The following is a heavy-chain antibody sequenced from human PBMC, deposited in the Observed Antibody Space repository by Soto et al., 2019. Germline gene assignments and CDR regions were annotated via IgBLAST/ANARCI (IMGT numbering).Heavy chain of an antibody. Sequence: SVQVSCKSSGDPFRSYAMSWVRQAPGQGLEWMGGIIPFLRTPNYSQKFQGRVTITADESTSTAYMELSSLRSEDTAVYYCAREKAPYYGSGSNALEIWGQGTMVT. CDR2: IIPFLRTP. D-gene: IGHD3-10*01. V-gene: IGHV1-69*01. CDR3: AREKAPYYGSGSNALEI. CDR1: GDPFRSYA. J-gene: IGHJ3*02.